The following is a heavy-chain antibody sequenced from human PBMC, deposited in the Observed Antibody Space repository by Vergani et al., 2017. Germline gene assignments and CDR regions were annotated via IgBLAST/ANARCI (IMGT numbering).Heavy chain of an antibody. D-gene: IGHD3-10*01. Sequence: QVQLQESGPGLVKPSQTLSLTCTVSGGSLTGDSYYWSWIRQPPGKGLEWMGYVSFRGDTLYDPSVKGRMTISLNTSSNQFSLYLTSVTAADTAVYYCARSRIYYGAGSPDYWGQGTLVTVSS. CDR1: GGSLTGDSYY. CDR3: ARSRIYYGAGSPDY. J-gene: IGHJ4*02. CDR2: VSFRGDT. V-gene: IGHV4-61*01.